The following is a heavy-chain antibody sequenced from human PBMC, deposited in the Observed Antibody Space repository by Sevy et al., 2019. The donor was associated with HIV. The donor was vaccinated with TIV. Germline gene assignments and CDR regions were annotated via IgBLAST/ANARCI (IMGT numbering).Heavy chain of an antibody. D-gene: IGHD3-3*01. V-gene: IGHV3-48*03. CDR3: AKRGGQYDLGMDV. CDR2: VSSSADTI. J-gene: IGHJ6*02. CDR1: GFTFSSYE. Sequence: GGSLRLSCAASGFTFSSYEMNWVRQAPGKGLEWVSYVSSSADTIYYADSVRGRFTISRDNAKKSLYLQMNSLRAEDTAVYYCAKRGGQYDLGMDVWGQWTTVTVSS.